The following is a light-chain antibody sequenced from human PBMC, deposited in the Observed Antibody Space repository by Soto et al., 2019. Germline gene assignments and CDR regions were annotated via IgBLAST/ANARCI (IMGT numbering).Light chain of an antibody. CDR3: QQYVGWT. V-gene: IGKV3-20*01. J-gene: IGKJ1*01. Sequence: EIVLTQSPGTLSLSPGERATLSCRASQTISSNYLAWYQQKPGQAPSLLIYGASSRATGIPDRFSGSGSGTDFTLTSSRLEPEDSAIYYCQQYVGWTFGQGTKVEIK. CDR2: GAS. CDR1: QTISSNY.